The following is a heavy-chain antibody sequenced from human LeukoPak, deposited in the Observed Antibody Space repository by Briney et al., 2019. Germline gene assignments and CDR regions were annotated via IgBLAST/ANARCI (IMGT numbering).Heavy chain of an antibody. J-gene: IGHJ4*02. V-gene: IGHV1-2*02. CDR2: INPNSGGT. Sequence: ASVKVSCKASGYTFTGYYIHWVRQAPGQGLEWMGWINPNSGGTNYSQKFQGRVTMTRDTSISTAYMELSRLRSVDTAFYYCARDHSVTRGAYYFDYWGQGTLVTVSS. CDR3: ARDHSVTRGAYYFDY. D-gene: IGHD2-2*01. CDR1: GYTFTGYY.